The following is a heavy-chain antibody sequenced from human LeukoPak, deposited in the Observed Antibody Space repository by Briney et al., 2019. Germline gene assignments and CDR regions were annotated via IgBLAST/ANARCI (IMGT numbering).Heavy chain of an antibody. CDR1: GFTFTKYW. CDR3: ARGPGLYDSSGFLDY. V-gene: IGHV3-7*01. CDR2: IKQDGSDK. J-gene: IGHJ4*02. Sequence: GDSLRLSCAASGFTFTKYWMTWVRQAPGKGLEWVGNIKQDGSDKNYMDSVKGRFTISRDNTKNSVYLQMSSLRAEDTAVYYCARGPGLYDSSGFLDYWGQGTLVTVSS. D-gene: IGHD3-22*01.